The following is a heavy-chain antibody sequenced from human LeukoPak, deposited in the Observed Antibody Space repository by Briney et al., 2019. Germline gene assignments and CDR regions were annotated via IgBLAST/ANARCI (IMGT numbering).Heavy chain of an antibody. V-gene: IGHV1-46*01. Sequence: ASVKVSCKASGYTLTKYYIHWVRQAPGQGLEWMGVINPSGGSTNYAEKLQGRVAMTRDTSTSTAYMELSSLRSEDTAVYYCARTYYSSSPRTASFDYWGQGTLVTVSS. CDR2: INPSGGST. J-gene: IGHJ4*02. CDR3: ARTYYSSSPRTASFDY. D-gene: IGHD6-6*01. CDR1: GYTLTKYY.